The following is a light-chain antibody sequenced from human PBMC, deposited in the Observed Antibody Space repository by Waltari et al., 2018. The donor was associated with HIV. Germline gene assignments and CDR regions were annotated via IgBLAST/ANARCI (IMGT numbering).Light chain of an antibody. CDR3: QQRTNWPPYT. J-gene: IGKJ2*01. CDR1: QGVSTY. Sequence: EIVFTQSPATLSLSPGERATPSCRASQGVSTYLARYQHKPGQAPRLLIYNASNRATGSPARFSGSGSGTDFTLTISSREPEDFAFYYCQQRTNWPPYTFGQGTKLEIK. V-gene: IGKV3-11*01. CDR2: NAS.